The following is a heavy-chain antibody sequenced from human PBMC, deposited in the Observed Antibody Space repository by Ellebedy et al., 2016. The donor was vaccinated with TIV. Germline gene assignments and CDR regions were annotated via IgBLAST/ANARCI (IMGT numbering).Heavy chain of an antibody. V-gene: IGHV4-59*12. CDR3: ARTRYSYGYSDY. J-gene: IGHJ4*02. D-gene: IGHD5-18*01. Sequence: SETLSLTCTVSGGSISSYYWSWIRQPPGKGPEWIGYIYYSGSTNYNPSLKSRVTISVDTSKNQFSLKLSSVTAADTAVYYCARTRYSYGYSDYWGQGTLVTVSS. CDR1: GGSISSYY. CDR2: IYYSGST.